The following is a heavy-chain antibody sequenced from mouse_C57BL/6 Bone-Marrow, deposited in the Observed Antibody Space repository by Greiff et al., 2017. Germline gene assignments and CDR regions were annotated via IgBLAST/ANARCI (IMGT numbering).Heavy chain of an antibody. D-gene: IGHD2-2*01. CDR3: TRFSGYPYWYFDV. CDR1: GYTFTDYE. V-gene: IGHV1-15*01. CDR2: IDPETGGT. J-gene: IGHJ1*03. Sequence: QVQLQQSGAELVRPGASVTLSCKASGYTFTDYEMHWVKQTPVHGLEWLGAIDPETGGTAYNQKFKGKAILTADKSSSTAYMELRSLTSEDSAVYYCTRFSGYPYWYFDVWGTGTTVTVSS.